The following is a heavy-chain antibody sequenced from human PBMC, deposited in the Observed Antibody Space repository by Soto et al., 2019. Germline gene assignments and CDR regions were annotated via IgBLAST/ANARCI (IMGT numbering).Heavy chain of an antibody. J-gene: IGHJ4*02. CDR3: ARDRCSSTSCYVVSRGFSSGWYVFDY. CDR1: GFTFSSYG. D-gene: IGHD2-2*01. CDR2: IWYDGSNK. Sequence: QVQMVESGGGVVPPGRSLRLSCAASGFTFSSYGMHWVRQAPGKGLEWVAGIWYDGSNKYYADSVKGRFTISRDNSKNTLYLQMNSLRAEDTAVYYCARDRCSSTSCYVVSRGFSSGWYVFDYWGQGTLVSVSS. V-gene: IGHV3-33*01.